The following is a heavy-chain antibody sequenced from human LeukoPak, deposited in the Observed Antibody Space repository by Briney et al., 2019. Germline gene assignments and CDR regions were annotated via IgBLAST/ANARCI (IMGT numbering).Heavy chain of an antibody. CDR3: ARDWFDGDYDRFDY. CDR1: GFTFSSYW. CDR2: INQDGSQK. V-gene: IGHV3-7*03. Sequence: GGTLRLFCAVSGFTFSSYWMSWFRQAPGKGLEGVANINQDGSQKFSVDSVKGRFTISRDNAKNSLSLQMNSLRVEDTAVYYCARDWFDGDYDRFDYWGQGTLVTVSS. J-gene: IGHJ4*02. D-gene: IGHD4-17*01.